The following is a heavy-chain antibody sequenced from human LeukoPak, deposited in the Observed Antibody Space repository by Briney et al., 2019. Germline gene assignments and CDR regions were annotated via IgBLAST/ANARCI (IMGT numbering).Heavy chain of an antibody. Sequence: GGSPRLSCAASGFTFSSYAMSWVRQAPGKGLEWVSSISGSGNRTYYADSVNGRFTISRDNSKNTLFLQMNSLRAEDTAVYYCAKNLYCGGGSCYPSALGMDVWGQGTTVTVSS. D-gene: IGHD2-15*01. V-gene: IGHV3-23*01. CDR2: ISGSGNRT. CDR1: GFTFSSYA. CDR3: AKNLYCGGGSCYPSALGMDV. J-gene: IGHJ6*02.